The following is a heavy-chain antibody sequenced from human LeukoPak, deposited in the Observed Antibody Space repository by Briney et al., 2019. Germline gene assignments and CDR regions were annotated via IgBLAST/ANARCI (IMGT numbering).Heavy chain of an antibody. CDR2: IYHSGST. V-gene: IGHV4-39*07. Sequence: PSETLSLTCTVSGGSISSSSYYWGWIRQPPGKGLEWIGSIYHSGSTYYNPSLKSRVTISVDTSKNQFSLKLSSVTAADTAVYYCARKYYDSSGYLVHRAVDPWGQGTLVTVSS. CDR3: ARKYYDSSGYLVHRAVDP. J-gene: IGHJ5*02. D-gene: IGHD3-22*01. CDR1: GGSISSSSYY.